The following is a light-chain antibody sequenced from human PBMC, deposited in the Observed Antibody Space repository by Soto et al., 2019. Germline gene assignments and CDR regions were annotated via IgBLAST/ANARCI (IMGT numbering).Light chain of an antibody. Sequence: DIQMTQSPSSLSASVGDRVAITCRASQNISSYLNWYQQKPGKAPKLMIYAASSLESGVPSRFSGSGSGTYFTLTISSLQPEDFATYYCQQSNSNPLTFGQGTKVEIK. CDR2: AAS. CDR1: QNISSY. J-gene: IGKJ1*01. CDR3: QQSNSNPLT. V-gene: IGKV1-39*01.